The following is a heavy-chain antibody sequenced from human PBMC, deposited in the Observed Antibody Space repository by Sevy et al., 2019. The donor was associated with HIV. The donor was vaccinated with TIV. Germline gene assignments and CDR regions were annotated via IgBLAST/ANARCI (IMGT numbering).Heavy chain of an antibody. J-gene: IGHJ3*02. CDR3: ARHCSSTSCSDAFDI. V-gene: IGHV4-34*01. Sequence: SETLSLTCAVYGGSFSGYYWSWIRQPPGKGLEWIGEINHSGSTNYNPSLKSRLTISGDTSKNKFSLKLSSVTAADTAVYYCARHCSSTSCSDAFDIWGQGTMVTVSS. D-gene: IGHD2-2*01. CDR2: INHSGST. CDR1: GGSFSGYY.